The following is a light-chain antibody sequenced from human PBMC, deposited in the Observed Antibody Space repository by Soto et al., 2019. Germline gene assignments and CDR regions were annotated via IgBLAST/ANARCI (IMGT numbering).Light chain of an antibody. Sequence: DIQMTQSPSSVSASVGDRVTITCRASQIINKWLAWYQQKSGKAPTLLIYAASTLQSGVPSRFSGSGSGSDFTLTISSLQPEDFATYYCQQATSFPFTFGPGTKVDIK. CDR1: QIINKW. CDR2: AAS. V-gene: IGKV1-12*02. J-gene: IGKJ3*01. CDR3: QQATSFPFT.